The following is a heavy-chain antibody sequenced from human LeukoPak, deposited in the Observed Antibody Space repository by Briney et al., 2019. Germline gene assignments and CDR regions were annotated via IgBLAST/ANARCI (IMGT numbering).Heavy chain of an antibody. CDR2: IYHSGTT. CDR3: ARHIGITGLRGFDY. Sequence: LXLTXAVSGGLISWWSWVRLPPGKGLGWIGEIYHSGTTNYNPSLKSRVTMSIDKSNNQFSLKLSSVSDADTAVYYCARHIGITGLRGFDYWGQGTLVTVSS. V-gene: IGHV4-4*02. CDR1: GGLISW. J-gene: IGHJ4*02. D-gene: IGHD1-20*01.